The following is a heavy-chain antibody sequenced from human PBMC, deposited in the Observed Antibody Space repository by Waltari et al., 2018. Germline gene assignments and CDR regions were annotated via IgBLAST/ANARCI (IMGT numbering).Heavy chain of an antibody. J-gene: IGHJ4*02. Sequence: QVQLVQSGAEVKKPGSSVKVSCKAYGGTFSSYAISWVRQAPGQGLEWMGVITPIFGTANYAQKFQGRVTSTADESTSTAYMELSSLRSEDTAVYYCARVGWGSGYYDNWGQGTLVTVSS. V-gene: IGHV1-69*13. D-gene: IGHD3-22*01. CDR2: ITPIFGTA. CDR1: GGTFSSYA. CDR3: ARVGWGSGYYDN.